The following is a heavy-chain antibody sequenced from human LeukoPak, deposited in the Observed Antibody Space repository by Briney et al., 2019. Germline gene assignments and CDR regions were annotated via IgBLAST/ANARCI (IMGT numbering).Heavy chain of an antibody. Sequence: GGSLRLSCAASGLAFSNYAMNWVREAPGKGLEWVSSLSVSGDVTSYADSVKGRFTISRDNSRNILHLKMSSLRAEDTAIYYCAKQFVDIWGQGTLVIVSS. CDR2: LSVSGDVT. CDR1: GLAFSNYA. D-gene: IGHD5-24*01. CDR3: AKQFVDI. V-gene: IGHV3-23*01. J-gene: IGHJ5*02.